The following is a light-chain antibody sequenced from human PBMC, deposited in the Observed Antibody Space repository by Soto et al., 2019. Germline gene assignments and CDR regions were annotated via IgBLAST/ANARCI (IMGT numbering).Light chain of an antibody. V-gene: IGKV3D-15*01. CDR2: DIS. J-gene: IGKJ4*01. CDR3: QKYNSWPLT. Sequence: ETVMTQSPATLSLSPGERATLSCRASQSVSSNLAWYQQKTGQPPRLLIYDISTRATGIPTRFSGSGSGTEFTLTISSLQSEDFAVYYCQKYNSWPLTCGGGTKVDIK. CDR1: QSVSSN.